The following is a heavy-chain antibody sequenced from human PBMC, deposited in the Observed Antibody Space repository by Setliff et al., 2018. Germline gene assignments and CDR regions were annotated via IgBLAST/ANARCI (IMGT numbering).Heavy chain of an antibody. Sequence: GGSLRLSCAASGFTFSSYAMSWVRQAPGKGLEWVSAISGSGGSTYYADSVKGRFTISRDNSKNTLYLQMNSLRAKDTAVYYCAKEERLHGDYEAFGYWGQGTLVTVSS. V-gene: IGHV3-23*01. CDR1: GFTFSSYA. D-gene: IGHD4-17*01. CDR2: ISGSGGST. CDR3: AKEERLHGDYEAFGY. J-gene: IGHJ4*02.